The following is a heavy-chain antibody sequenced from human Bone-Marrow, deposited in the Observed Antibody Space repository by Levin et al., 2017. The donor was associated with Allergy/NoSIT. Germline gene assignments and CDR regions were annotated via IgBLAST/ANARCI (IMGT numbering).Heavy chain of an antibody. Sequence: GGSLRLSCAASGFTFSSYGMHWVRQAPGKGLEWVAVIWYDGSNKYYADSVKGRFTISRDNSKNTLYLQMNSLRAEDTAVYYCAREGFDEEQGIAAAGGMDVWGQGTTVTVSS. D-gene: IGHD6-13*01. CDR1: GFTFSSYG. J-gene: IGHJ6*02. CDR2: IWYDGSNK. V-gene: IGHV3-33*01. CDR3: AREGFDEEQGIAAAGGMDV.